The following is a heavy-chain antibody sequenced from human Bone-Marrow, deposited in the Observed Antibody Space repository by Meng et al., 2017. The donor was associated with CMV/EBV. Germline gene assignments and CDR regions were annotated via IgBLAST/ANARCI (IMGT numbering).Heavy chain of an antibody. CDR3: ARKKAAGTDLGWFDP. CDR1: GYTFTGYY. V-gene: IGHV1-2*02. J-gene: IGHJ5*02. CDR2: INPNSGGT. D-gene: IGHD6-13*01. Sequence: ASVKVSCKASGYTFTGYYMHWVRQAPGQGLEWMGWINPNSGGTNYAQKFQGRVTMTRDTSISTAYMELSSLRSEDTAVYYCARKKAAGTDLGWFDPWGQGTLVTVSS.